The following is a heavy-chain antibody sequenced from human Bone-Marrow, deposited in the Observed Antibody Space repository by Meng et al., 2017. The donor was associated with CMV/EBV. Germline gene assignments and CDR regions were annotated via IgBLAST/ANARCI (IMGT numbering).Heavy chain of an antibody. CDR3: AREGAIEEARAVEF. CDR1: GFTFSSYA. V-gene: IGHV3-30-3*01. J-gene: IGHJ3*01. Sequence: GESLKISCAASGFTFSSYAMHWVRQAPGKGLEWVAVISYDGSNKYYADSVKGRFTISRDNSKHTLYLQMNSPRAEDTAVYYCAREGAIEEARAVEFWGQGTMVTVSS. CDR2: ISYDGSNK. D-gene: IGHD1-26*01.